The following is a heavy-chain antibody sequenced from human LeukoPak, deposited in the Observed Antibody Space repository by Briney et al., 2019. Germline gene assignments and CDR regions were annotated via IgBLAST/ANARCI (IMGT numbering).Heavy chain of an antibody. D-gene: IGHD2-2*01. CDR3: ARDATRVPAASTLNWFDP. J-gene: IGHJ5*02. V-gene: IGHV3-11*01. CDR1: GFTFSDYY. CDR2: ISSSGSTI. Sequence: GGSLRLSCAASGFTFSDYYMSWIRQAPGKGLEWVSYISSSGSTIYYADSVKGRFTISRDNAKNSLYLQMNSLRAEDTAVYYCARDATRVPAASTLNWFDPWGQGTLVTVSS.